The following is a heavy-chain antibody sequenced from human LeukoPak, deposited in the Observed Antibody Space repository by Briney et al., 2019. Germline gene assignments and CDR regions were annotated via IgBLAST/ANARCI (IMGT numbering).Heavy chain of an antibody. Sequence: PSETLSLTCTVSGGSISSSSYYWGWIRQPPGKGLEWIGSIYYSGSTYYNPSLKSRVTISVDTSKNQFSLKLSSVTAADTAVYYCARYSNVGNYFDYWGQGTLVTVSS. J-gene: IGHJ4*02. CDR1: GGSISSSSYY. D-gene: IGHD4-11*01. CDR3: ARYSNVGNYFDY. V-gene: IGHV4-39*01. CDR2: IYYSGST.